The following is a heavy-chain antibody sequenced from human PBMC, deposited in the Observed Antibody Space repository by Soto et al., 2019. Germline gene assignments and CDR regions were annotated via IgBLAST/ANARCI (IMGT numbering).Heavy chain of an antibody. CDR1: GGSISSGDYY. D-gene: IGHD4-17*01. CDR2: IYYSGST. V-gene: IGHV4-30-4*01. J-gene: IGHJ4*02. CDR3: ARATTVVTPGRFDY. Sequence: SETLSLTCTVSGGSISSGDYYWSWIRQPPGKGLEWIGYIYYSGSTYYNPSLKSRVTISVDTSKNQFSLKLSSVTAADTAVYYCARATTVVTPGRFDYWGQGTLVTVSS.